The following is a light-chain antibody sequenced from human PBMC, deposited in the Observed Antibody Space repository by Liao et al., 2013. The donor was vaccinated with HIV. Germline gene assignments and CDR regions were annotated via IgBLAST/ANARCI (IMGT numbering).Light chain of an antibody. CDR2: NDS. Sequence: SYVLTQPPSVSVAPGKTARVTCGGFNIGSKTVHWYQQKPGQAPVLVIYNDSDRPSGIPERFSGSNSGNTATLTISRVEAGDEADYYCQVWDSSSDHPGVFGTGTKVTVL. CDR3: QVWDSSSDHPGV. J-gene: IGLJ1*01. CDR1: NIGSKT. V-gene: IGLV3-21*01.